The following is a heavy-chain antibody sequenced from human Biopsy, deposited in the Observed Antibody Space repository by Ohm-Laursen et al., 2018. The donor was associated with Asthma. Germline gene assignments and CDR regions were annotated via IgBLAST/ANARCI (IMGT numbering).Heavy chain of an antibody. Sequence: SLRLSCAASGFSYSNFAIHWVRQAPGKGLEWVGVISKDASTQDYADSVKGRFTMARDNSKNTLDLQMNSLREEDTAVYYCVRDGTDDAFDIWGQGTVVSVSS. CDR2: ISKDASTQ. CDR3: VRDGTDDAFDI. V-gene: IGHV3-30*01. CDR1: GFSYSNFA. J-gene: IGHJ3*02. D-gene: IGHD1-1*01.